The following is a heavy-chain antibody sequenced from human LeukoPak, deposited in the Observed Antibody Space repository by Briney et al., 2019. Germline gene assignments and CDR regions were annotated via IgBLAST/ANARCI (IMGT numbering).Heavy chain of an antibody. V-gene: IGHV1-2*02. J-gene: IGHJ4*02. CDR1: GYTFADYY. D-gene: IGHD3-9*01. CDR2: MNPNSDGT. CDR3: ARDPSFDLLTGTMDS. Sequence: ASVKVSCKTSGYTFADYYLHWLRQAPGQGLEWLGWMNPNSDGTKYAQKFQGRVTMTRDTSINTVYMELSRLSPGDTAVYYCARDPSFDLLTGTMDSWGQGTLVTVSS.